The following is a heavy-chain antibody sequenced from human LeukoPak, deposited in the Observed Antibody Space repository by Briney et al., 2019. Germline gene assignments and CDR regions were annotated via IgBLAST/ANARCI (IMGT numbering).Heavy chain of an antibody. CDR2: ISSSSSYI. CDR1: GFTFSNYD. Sequence: GGSLRLSCVASGFTFSNYDMNWVRQAPGKGLEWVSFISSSSSYIYYADSVKGRFTISRDNAKNSLYLQMNSLRAEDTAVYYCARDSLTMIVGRQKRGLDYWGQGTLVTVSS. CDR3: ARDSLTMIVGRQKRGLDY. J-gene: IGHJ4*02. V-gene: IGHV3-21*01. D-gene: IGHD3-22*01.